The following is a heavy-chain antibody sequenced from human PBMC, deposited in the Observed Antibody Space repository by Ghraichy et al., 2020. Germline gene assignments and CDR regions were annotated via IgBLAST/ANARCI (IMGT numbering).Heavy chain of an antibody. CDR3: ASPRVPAAAPDYYYYGVDV. CDR2: ISPSDNTI. CDR1: GFTFSDYY. D-gene: IGHD2-2*01. J-gene: IGHJ6*02. V-gene: IGHV3-11*01. Sequence: GGSLRLSCAASGFTFSDYYMSWIRQAPGKGLEWISYISPSDNTIYYADSVEGRFTISRDNAKNSLYLQMNSLRAEDTAIYYCASPRVPAAAPDYYYYGVDVWGQGTTVTVSS.